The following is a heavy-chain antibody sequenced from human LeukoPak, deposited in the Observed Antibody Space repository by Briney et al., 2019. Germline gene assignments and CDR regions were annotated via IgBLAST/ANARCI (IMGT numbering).Heavy chain of an antibody. D-gene: IGHD6-19*01. CDR2: IYYSGST. Sequence: SQTLSLTCTVSGGSISSGGYYWSWIRQHPGKGLEWIGYIYYSGSTYYNPSLKSRVTISVDTSKNQFSLKLSSVTAADTAVYYCARATPLSSGWSNWFDPWGQGTLVTVSS. V-gene: IGHV4-31*03. CDR1: GGSISSGGYY. CDR3: ARATPLSSGWSNWFDP. J-gene: IGHJ5*02.